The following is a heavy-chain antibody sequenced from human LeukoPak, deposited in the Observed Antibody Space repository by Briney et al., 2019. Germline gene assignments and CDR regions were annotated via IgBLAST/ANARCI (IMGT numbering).Heavy chain of an antibody. Sequence: SETLSLTCTVSGDSISSYYWSWIRQPPGKGLEWIGYIYYSGSTNYNPSLKSRVTISVDTSKNQFSLKLSSVTAADTAVYYCARAVANWVYYFDYWGQGTLVTVSS. V-gene: IGHV4-59*01. CDR2: IYYSGST. J-gene: IGHJ4*02. D-gene: IGHD7-27*01. CDR1: GDSISSYY. CDR3: ARAVANWVYYFDY.